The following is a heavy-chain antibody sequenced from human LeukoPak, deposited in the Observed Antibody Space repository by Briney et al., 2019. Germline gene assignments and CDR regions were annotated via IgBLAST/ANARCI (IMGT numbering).Heavy chain of an antibody. CDR1: GFTFSSYW. J-gene: IGHJ6*02. D-gene: IGHD2-21*02. CDR3: ARERVVVTAIEACYYGMDL. Sequence: GGSQRLSCAASGFTFSSYWMHWVRQAPGNGVVWVSRINSDGSSTSYADSVKGRFTISRDNAKNTLYLQMNSLRAEDTAVYYCARERVVVTAIEACYYGMDLWGQGTTVTVSS. CDR2: INSDGSST. V-gene: IGHV3-74*01.